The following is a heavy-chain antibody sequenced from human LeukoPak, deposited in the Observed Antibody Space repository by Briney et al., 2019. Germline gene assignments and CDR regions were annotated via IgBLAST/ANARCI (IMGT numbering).Heavy chain of an antibody. CDR3: ALGGYYDFWSGLDY. D-gene: IGHD3-3*01. Sequence: GGSLRLSCAASGFTFSSYSMNWVREAPGKGLEWVSYISSSSSTIYYADSVKGRFTISRDNAKNSLYLQMNSLRDEDTAVYYCALGGYYDFWSGLDYWGQGTLVTVSS. V-gene: IGHV3-48*02. J-gene: IGHJ4*02. CDR1: GFTFSSYS. CDR2: ISSSSSTI.